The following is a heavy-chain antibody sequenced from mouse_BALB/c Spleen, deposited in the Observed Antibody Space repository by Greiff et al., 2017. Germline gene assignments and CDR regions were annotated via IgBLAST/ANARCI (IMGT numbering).Heavy chain of an antibody. CDR2: INPSNGGT. CDR3: TRSYRYDGAWFAY. D-gene: IGHD2-14*01. Sequence: VQLQQSGAELVKPGASVKLSCKASGYTFTSYYMYWVKQRPGQGLEWIGEINPSNGGTNFNEKFKSKATLTVDKSSSTAYMQLSSLTSEDSAVYYCTRSYRYDGAWFAYWGQGTLVTVSA. V-gene: IGHV1S81*02. CDR1: GYTFTSYY. J-gene: IGHJ3*01.